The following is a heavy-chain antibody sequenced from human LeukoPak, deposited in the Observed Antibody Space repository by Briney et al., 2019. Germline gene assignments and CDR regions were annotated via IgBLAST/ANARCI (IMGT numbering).Heavy chain of an antibody. CDR2: ISFDGSKK. D-gene: IGHD6-13*01. CDR3: AREYQGYSSSWHYYGMDV. J-gene: IGHJ6*02. V-gene: IGHV3-30*03. Sequence: GGSLRLSCADSGSTFSRYRMHWVRQAPGKGLKWVAVISFDGSKKYYADPVKGRFTISRDNSKNTLYLQMNSLRAEDTAVYYCAREYQGYSSSWHYYGMDVWGQGTSVTVSS. CDR1: GSTFSRYR.